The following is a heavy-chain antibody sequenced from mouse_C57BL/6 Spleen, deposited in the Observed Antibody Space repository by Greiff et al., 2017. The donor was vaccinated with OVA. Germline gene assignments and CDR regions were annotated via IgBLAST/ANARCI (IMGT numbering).Heavy chain of an antibody. Sequence: EVQLQQSVPELVRPGASVTLSCTASGFSITNTYMHWVQQRPEQGLEWIGRIYPADGNTKYDPKFQGKATITADTASNTAYLQLSSLTSEDTAIYYCARKGDYDEGFAYWGQGTLVTVSA. CDR2: IYPADGNT. D-gene: IGHD2-4*01. CDR1: GFSITNTY. V-gene: IGHV14-3*01. CDR3: ARKGDYDEGFAY. J-gene: IGHJ3*01.